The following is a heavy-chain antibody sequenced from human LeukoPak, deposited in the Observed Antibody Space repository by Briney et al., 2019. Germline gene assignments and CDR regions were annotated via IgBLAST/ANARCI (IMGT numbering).Heavy chain of an antibody. CDR3: AGTPWFGELTLDY. CDR2: IVVGSGNT. CDR1: GFTFTSST. J-gene: IGHJ4*02. Sequence: SVKVSCKASGFTFTSSTIQCVRQARGQRLEWIGWIVVGSGNTNYAQKFQERVIITRDMSTTTVYMELSSLRSEDTAVYYCAGTPWFGELTLDYWGQGTLVTVSS. V-gene: IGHV1-58*02. D-gene: IGHD3-10*01.